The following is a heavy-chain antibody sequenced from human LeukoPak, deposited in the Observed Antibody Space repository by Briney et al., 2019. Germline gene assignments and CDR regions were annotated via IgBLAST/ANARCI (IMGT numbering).Heavy chain of an antibody. CDR2: IRYDGSNK. D-gene: IGHD1-26*01. V-gene: IGHV3-30*02. Sequence: GGSLRLSCAASGFTFSSYGMHWVRQAPGKGLEWVAFIRYDGSNKYYADSVKGRFTISRDNSKNTLYLQMNSLRAEDTAVYYCAKGATVSGSYYGYYYMDVWGKGTTVTISS. J-gene: IGHJ6*03. CDR1: GFTFSSYG. CDR3: AKGATVSGSYYGYYYMDV.